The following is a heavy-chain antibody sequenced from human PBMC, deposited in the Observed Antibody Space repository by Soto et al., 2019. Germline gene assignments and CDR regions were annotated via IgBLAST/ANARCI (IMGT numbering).Heavy chain of an antibody. CDR1: GGTFSSYA. D-gene: IGHD3-22*01. Sequence: QVQLVQSGAEVKKPGSSVKVSCKASGGTFSSYAISWVRQAPGQGLEWMGGIIPIFGTANYAQKFQGRVTITADESTSPAYMELSSLRSEDTAVYYCARDRTHYYDSSGYLDAFDIWGQGTMVTVSS. CDR3: ARDRTHYYDSSGYLDAFDI. V-gene: IGHV1-69*01. CDR2: IIPIFGTA. J-gene: IGHJ3*02.